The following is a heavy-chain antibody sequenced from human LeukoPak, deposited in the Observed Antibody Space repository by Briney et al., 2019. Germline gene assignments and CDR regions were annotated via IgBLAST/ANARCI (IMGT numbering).Heavy chain of an antibody. V-gene: IGHV3-33*01. CDR3: ARYFGDPQGMDV. D-gene: IGHD3-10*01. Sequence: PGRSLRLSCAASGFTFSSYGMHWVRQAPGKGLEWVAVIWYDGSNKYYADSVKGRFTISRDNSKNTLYLQMNSLRAEDTAVYYCARYFGDPQGMDVWGQGTTVTVSS. CDR2: IWYDGSNK. J-gene: IGHJ6*02. CDR1: GFTFSSYG.